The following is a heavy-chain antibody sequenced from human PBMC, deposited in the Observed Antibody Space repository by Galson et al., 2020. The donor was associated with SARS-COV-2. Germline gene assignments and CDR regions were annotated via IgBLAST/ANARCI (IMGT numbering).Heavy chain of an antibody. CDR2: INHSGST. Sequence: ETLSLTCAVYGGSFSGYYWSWIRQPPGKGLEWIGEINHSGSTNYNPSLKSRVTISVDTSKNQFSLKLSSVTAADTAVYYCARILRYFDWRYVDYWGQGTLVTVSS. CDR1: GGSFSGYY. D-gene: IGHD3-9*01. V-gene: IGHV4-34*01. J-gene: IGHJ4*02. CDR3: ARILRYFDWRYVDY.